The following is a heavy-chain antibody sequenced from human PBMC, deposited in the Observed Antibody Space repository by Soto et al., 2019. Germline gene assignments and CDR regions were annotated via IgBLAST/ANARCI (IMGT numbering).Heavy chain of an antibody. V-gene: IGHV1-69*01. J-gene: IGHJ4*02. D-gene: IGHD3-22*01. CDR3: ARDRPSYYYDSSGYNIFDY. Sequence: QVQLVQSGAEVKKPGSSVRVSCKASEATFSSYAISWVRQAPGQGLEWMGGIIPIFGTANYAQKCQGRVTITADESTSTAYMELSSLRSEDTAVYYCARDRPSYYYDSSGYNIFDYWGQGTLVTVSS. CDR1: EATFSSYA. CDR2: IIPIFGTA.